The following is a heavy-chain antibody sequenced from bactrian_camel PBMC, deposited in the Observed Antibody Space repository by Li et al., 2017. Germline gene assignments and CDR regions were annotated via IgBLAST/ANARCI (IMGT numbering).Heavy chain of an antibody. CDR1: GPSYERAC. CDR2: YSALVTAST. CDR3: AAVEKDVGTKLLRLRPSSYTF. V-gene: IGHV3-3*01. Sequence: QVQLVESGGGSVQAGGSLRLTCAASGPSYERACMGWFRQVPGQAREGVAAYYSALVTASTSIADPVQGRFDVSLDKANNTLYLRMNSLKPEDTGMYFCAAVEKDVGTKLLRLRPSSYTFWGQGTQVTVS. D-gene: IGHD1*01. J-gene: IGHJ4*01.